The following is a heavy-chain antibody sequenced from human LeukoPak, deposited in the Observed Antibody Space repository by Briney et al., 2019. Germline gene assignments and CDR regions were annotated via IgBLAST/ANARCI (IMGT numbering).Heavy chain of an antibody. V-gene: IGHV3-74*01. J-gene: IGHJ4*02. CDR1: GLTFSDFW. D-gene: IGHD5-18*01. Sequence: GGSLRLSCAASGLTFSDFWMHWVRQPPGKGLVWVALVKGDGRTTIYADSVKGRFTISRDNAKNTLYLQMNSVRTDGSVVYYFEPGHSYGFDYWGRGVLVPV. CDR2: VKGDGRTT. CDR3: EPGHSYGFDY.